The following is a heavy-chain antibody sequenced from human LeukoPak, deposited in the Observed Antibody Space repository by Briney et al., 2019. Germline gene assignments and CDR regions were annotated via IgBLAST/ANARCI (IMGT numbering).Heavy chain of an antibody. J-gene: IGHJ2*01. CDR2: ISYNSDTI. Sequence: GRSLRLSCAASGFTFDDYAMHWVRQAPGKGLEWVSGISYNSDTIAYADSVKGRFTISRENAKNSLYLQMNSLRAEDTAFYYCAKYYCGGDCYSGWYFDLWGRGTLVTVSS. CDR1: GFTFDDYA. V-gene: IGHV3-9*01. CDR3: AKYYCGGDCYSGWYFDL. D-gene: IGHD2-21*02.